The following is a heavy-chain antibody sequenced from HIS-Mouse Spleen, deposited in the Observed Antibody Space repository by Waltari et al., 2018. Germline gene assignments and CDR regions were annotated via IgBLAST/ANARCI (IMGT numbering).Heavy chain of an antibody. V-gene: IGHV4-30-4*01. CDR2: IYYSGRT. J-gene: IGHJ3*02. Sequence: QVQLQESGPGLVKPSHTLSLTCPVSGGSISSGDYYWSWIRQPPGKGLEWIGYIYYSGRTYYNPPLKSRVTISVDTSKNQFSLKLSSVTAADTAVYYCATRNSYWGDGAFDIWGQGTMVTVSS. CDR1: GGSISSGDYY. CDR3: ATRNSYWGDGAFDI. D-gene: IGHD7-27*01.